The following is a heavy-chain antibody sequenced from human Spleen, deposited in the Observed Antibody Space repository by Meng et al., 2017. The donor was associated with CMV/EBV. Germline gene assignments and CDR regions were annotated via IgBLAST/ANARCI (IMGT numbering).Heavy chain of an antibody. J-gene: IGHJ5*02. CDR1: GGSISSYY. D-gene: IGHD3-3*01. CDR2: IYTSGST. CDR3: AREIPTYYDFWSGYWLDP. Sequence: QGRLQEPGPGLVKPSETLSLTCTVSGGSISSYYWSWIRQPAGKGLEWIGRIYTSGSTNYNPSLKSRVTMSVDTSKNQFSLKLSSVTAADTAVYYCAREIPTYYDFWSGYWLDPWGQGTLVTVSS. V-gene: IGHV4-4*07.